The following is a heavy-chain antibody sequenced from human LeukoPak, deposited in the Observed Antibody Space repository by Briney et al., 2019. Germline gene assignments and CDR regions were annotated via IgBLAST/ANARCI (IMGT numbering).Heavy chain of an antibody. CDR1: GFTFSSYA. CDR3: ATNGGRWLAIDY. Sequence: TEGSLRLSCAASGFTFSSYAMSWVRQAPGKGLEWVSAISGSGGSTYYADSVKGRFTISRDNSKNTLYLQMNSLRAEDTAVYYCATNGGRWLAIDYWGQGTLVTVSS. D-gene: IGHD5-24*01. CDR2: ISGSGGST. V-gene: IGHV3-23*01. J-gene: IGHJ4*02.